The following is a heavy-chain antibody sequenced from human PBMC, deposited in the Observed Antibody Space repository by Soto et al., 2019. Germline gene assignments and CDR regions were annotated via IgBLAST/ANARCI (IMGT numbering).Heavy chain of an antibody. J-gene: IGHJ6*02. CDR3: ARSTQWFLYGMDV. V-gene: IGHV4-59*08. CDR2: IYYSGST. CDR1: GGSISSYY. Sequence: SETLSLTCTVSGGSISSYYWSWIRQPPGKGLEWIGYIYYSGSTNYNPSLKSRVTISVDTSKNQFSLKLSSVTAADTAVYYCARSTQWFLYGMDVWGQGTTVTVSS. D-gene: IGHD3-22*01.